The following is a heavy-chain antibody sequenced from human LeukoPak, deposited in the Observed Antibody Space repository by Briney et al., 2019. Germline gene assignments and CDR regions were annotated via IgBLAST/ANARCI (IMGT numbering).Heavy chain of an antibody. D-gene: IGHD3-3*01. CDR3: ARVQYYDFWSGNSYIDY. CDR2: ISYDGSNK. CDR1: GFTFSRYG. V-gene: IGHV3-30*03. J-gene: IGHJ4*02. Sequence: GGSLRLSCAASGFTFSRYGMHWVRQAPGKGLQWVTFISYDGSNKYYADSVKGRFTISRDNAKNSLYLQMNSLRAEDTAVYYCARVQYYDFWSGNSYIDYWGQGTLVTVSS.